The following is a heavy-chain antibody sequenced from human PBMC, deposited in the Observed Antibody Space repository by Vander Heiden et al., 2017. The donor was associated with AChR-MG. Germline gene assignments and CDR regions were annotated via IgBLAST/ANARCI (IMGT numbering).Heavy chain of an antibody. CDR1: GFTFSSYS. D-gene: IGHD1-26*01. CDR2: ISSSSSYI. Sequence: EVQLVESGGGLVKPGGSLRLSCAAPGFTFSSYSMNWVRQAPGKGLEWVSSISSSSSYIYYADSVKGRFTISRDNAKNSLYLQMNSLRAEDTAVYYCARALASGSSFDYWGQGTLVTVSS. CDR3: ARALASGSSFDY. V-gene: IGHV3-21*01. J-gene: IGHJ4*02.